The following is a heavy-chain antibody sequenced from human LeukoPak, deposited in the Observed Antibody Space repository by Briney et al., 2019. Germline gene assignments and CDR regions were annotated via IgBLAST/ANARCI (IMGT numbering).Heavy chain of an antibody. D-gene: IGHD7-27*01. J-gene: IGHJ4*02. V-gene: IGHV3-23*01. CDR2: ITSRSTT. CDR3: AKDGNWARFED. Sequence: GGSLRLSCAASGFIFSHYGMNWVRQAPGKGLEWVSGITSRSTTYYADSVKGRFTISRDNSKNMVGLQINSPTAEDTATYYCAKDGNWARFEDWGQGTLVTVSS. CDR1: GFIFSHYG.